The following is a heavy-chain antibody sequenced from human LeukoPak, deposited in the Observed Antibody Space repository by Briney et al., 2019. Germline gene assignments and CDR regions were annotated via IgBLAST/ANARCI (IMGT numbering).Heavy chain of an antibody. CDR2: IYSGGTT. CDR1: GFTVSSNY. J-gene: IGHJ4*02. CDR3: ARMLVSSGYYVDS. V-gene: IGHV3-53*01. Sequence: GGSLRLSCAASGFTVSSNYMSWVRQALGKGLEWVSVIYSGGTTYYADSVKGRFTISRDISKNTLYLQMGSLRVEDTAVYYCARMLVSSGYYVDSWGQGTLVTVSS. D-gene: IGHD3-22*01.